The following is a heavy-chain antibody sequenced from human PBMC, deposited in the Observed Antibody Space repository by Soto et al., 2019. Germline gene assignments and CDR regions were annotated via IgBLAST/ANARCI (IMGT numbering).Heavy chain of an antibody. CDR1: GGSLSSYY. CDR2: IYYSGST. D-gene: IGHD6-25*01. V-gene: IGHV4-59*08. J-gene: IGHJ5*02. Sequence: SETLSLTCTVSGGSLSSYYWSWIRQPPGKGLEWIGYIYYSGSTNYNPSLKSRVTISVDTSKNHFSLKLSSVTAADTAVYYCARLQRDPLNWFDPWGQGTLVTVSS. CDR3: ARLQRDPLNWFDP.